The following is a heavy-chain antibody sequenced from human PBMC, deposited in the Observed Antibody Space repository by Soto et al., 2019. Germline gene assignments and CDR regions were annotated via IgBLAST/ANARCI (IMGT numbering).Heavy chain of an antibody. D-gene: IGHD6-19*01. J-gene: IGHJ4*02. CDR1: GASITTYY. Sequence: PSETLSLTCDVSGASITTYYWSWIRQAPGKGLEWIGNVYHTGSTDYNSSLRSRVTISVDTSKNQFSLNMNSVTAADTAVYYCARRLFGSGLTLDSWGQGALVTVSS. CDR3: ARRLFGSGLTLDS. CDR2: VYHTGST. V-gene: IGHV4-59*13.